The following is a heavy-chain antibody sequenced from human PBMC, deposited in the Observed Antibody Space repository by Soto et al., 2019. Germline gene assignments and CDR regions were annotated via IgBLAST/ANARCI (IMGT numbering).Heavy chain of an antibody. J-gene: IGHJ4*02. Sequence: ASVKVSCKISGHTLTELSIHWVRQAPGKGLEWMGGFDPEGGEAIYAQKFQGRVTITADESTSTAYMELSSLRSEDTAVYYCARVSRRGVVIFDYWGQGTLVTVSS. CDR3: ARVSRRGVVIFDY. D-gene: IGHD3-3*01. CDR1: GHTLTELS. CDR2: FDPEGGEA. V-gene: IGHV1-24*01.